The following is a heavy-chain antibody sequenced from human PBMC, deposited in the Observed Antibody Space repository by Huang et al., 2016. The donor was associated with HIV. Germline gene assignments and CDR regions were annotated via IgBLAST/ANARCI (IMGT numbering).Heavy chain of an antibody. Sequence: QVQLVQSGAEVKKPGASVKVSCKASGYTFINHYLHWVRQAPGQGLDWIGIINPSGGSTTYTQKFQGRVTLTRDTSTTSVYMELSSLRSEDTAVYYCARGFGYTSSKNYFDYWGQGTLVIVSS. CDR2: INPSGGST. D-gene: IGHD6-13*01. V-gene: IGHV1-46*03. J-gene: IGHJ4*02. CDR3: ARGFGYTSSKNYFDY. CDR1: GYTFINHY.